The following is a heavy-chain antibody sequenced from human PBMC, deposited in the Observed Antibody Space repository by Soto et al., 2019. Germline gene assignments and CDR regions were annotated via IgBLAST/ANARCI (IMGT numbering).Heavy chain of an antibody. Sequence: KSSETLSLTCAVYGGSFSGYYWSWIRQPPGKGLEWIGEINHSGSTNYNPSLKSRVTISVDTSKNQFSLKLSSVTAADTAVYYCARGQLDTVNWFDPWGQGTLVTVSS. D-gene: IGHD5-18*01. CDR2: INHSGST. V-gene: IGHV4-34*01. J-gene: IGHJ5*02. CDR3: ARGQLDTVNWFDP. CDR1: GGSFSGYY.